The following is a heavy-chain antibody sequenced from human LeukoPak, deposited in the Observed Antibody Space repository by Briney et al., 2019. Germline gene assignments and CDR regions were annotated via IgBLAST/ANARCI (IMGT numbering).Heavy chain of an antibody. CDR1: GDSMNNYY. Sequence: SETLSLTCTVSGDSMNNYYWTWIRQSPGKALEWIGHIYFSGSSNYNPSLMSRITISLDTSKNRFSLTLRSVTAADTAVYYCAGDQEGHYGMDLWGQGTTVTVSS. CDR3: AGDQEGHYGMDL. CDR2: IYFSGSS. V-gene: IGHV4-59*01. J-gene: IGHJ6*02.